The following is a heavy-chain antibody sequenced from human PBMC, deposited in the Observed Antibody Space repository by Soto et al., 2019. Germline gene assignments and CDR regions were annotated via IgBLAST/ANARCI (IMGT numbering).Heavy chain of an antibody. CDR1: GGSISSGGYY. J-gene: IGHJ4*02. D-gene: IGHD4-17*01. V-gene: IGHV4-31*03. CDR2: IYYSGST. Sequence: LSLTCTVSGGSISSGGYYWSWIRQHPGKGLEWIGYIYYSGSTYYNPSLKSRVTISVDTSKNQFSLKLSSVTAADTAVYYCARAFPTTKYYFDYWGQGTLVTVSS. CDR3: ARAFPTTKYYFDY.